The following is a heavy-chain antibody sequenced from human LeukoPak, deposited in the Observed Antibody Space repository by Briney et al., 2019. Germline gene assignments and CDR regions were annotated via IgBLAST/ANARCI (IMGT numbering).Heavy chain of an antibody. CDR2: MYTSGST. CDR1: GGSISSGSYY. Sequence: SQTLSLTCTVSGGSISSGSYYWSWIRQPGGKGLEWIGRMYTSGSTNYNPSLKSRVTISVDTSKNQFSLKLSSVTAADTAVYYCARVLGSGWYMDYMNVWGKGTTVTVSS. D-gene: IGHD6-19*01. J-gene: IGHJ6*03. V-gene: IGHV4-61*02. CDR3: ARVLGSGWYMDYMNV.